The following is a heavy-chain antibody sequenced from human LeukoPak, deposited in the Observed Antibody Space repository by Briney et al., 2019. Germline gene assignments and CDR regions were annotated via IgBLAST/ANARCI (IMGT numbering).Heavy chain of an antibody. V-gene: IGHV4-61*02. Sequence: PSQTLSLTCTVSGGSISSGSYYWSWIRQPAGKGLEWIGRIYTSGSTNYNPSLKSRVTISVDTSKNQFSLKLSSVTAADTAVYYCARGLRWGRLKGGFDYWGQGTLVTVSS. CDR3: ARGLRWGRLKGGFDY. J-gene: IGHJ4*02. CDR2: IYTSGST. D-gene: IGHD4-23*01. CDR1: GGSISSGSYY.